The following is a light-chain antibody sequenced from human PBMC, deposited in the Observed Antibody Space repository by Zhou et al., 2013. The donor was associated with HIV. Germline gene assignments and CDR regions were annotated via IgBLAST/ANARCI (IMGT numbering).Light chain of an antibody. CDR2: KAS. Sequence: DIQMTQSPSSLSASVGDRVTITCQATQDIRKSLNWYQQKPGKAPKVLIYKASILETGVPSRFSGSGSGTEFTLSISSLQPEDFATYYCQQSYSTPPTFGQGTRLEI. V-gene: IGKV1-39*01. J-gene: IGKJ5*01. CDR1: QDIRKS. CDR3: QQSYSTPPT.